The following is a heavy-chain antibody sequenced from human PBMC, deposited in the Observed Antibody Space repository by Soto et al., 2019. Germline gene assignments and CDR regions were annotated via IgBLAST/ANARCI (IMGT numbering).Heavy chain of an antibody. J-gene: IGHJ4*02. CDR1: GGSISSYY. D-gene: IGHD5-18*01. V-gene: IGHV4-59*08. Sequence: QVQLQESGPGLVKPSETLSLTCTVSGGSISSYYWSWIRQPPRKVLEWIGYIYYSGSTNYNPSLKSRGTISVYTSNNQSSLKLSSVTAADTAVYYCARRYGSCVDYWGQGTLVTVSS. CDR2: IYYSGST. CDR3: ARRYGSCVDY.